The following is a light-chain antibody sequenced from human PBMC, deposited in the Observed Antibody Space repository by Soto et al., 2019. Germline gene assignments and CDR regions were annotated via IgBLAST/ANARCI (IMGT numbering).Light chain of an antibody. CDR1: QSVIRNY. Sequence: EIVLTQSAGSLSLAPGDRATLSCRASQSVIRNYLAWYQQKPGQAPRLLIFRASNRATGIPDRFSGSVSGTDFTLTISRLETEDFALYYCQQYDGSPWTFGQGTKVDIK. V-gene: IGKV3-20*01. CDR2: RAS. CDR3: QQYDGSPWT. J-gene: IGKJ1*01.